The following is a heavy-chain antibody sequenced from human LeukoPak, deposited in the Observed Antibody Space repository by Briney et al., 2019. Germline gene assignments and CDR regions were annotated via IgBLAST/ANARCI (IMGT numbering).Heavy chain of an antibody. D-gene: IGHD1-14*01. CDR2: VSYSGTT. Sequence: SETLPLTCTASGGSLSSDYWSWIRQPPGKGLKWIGYVSYSGTTNYNPSLNSRLTISLDTSKNRFSLNLSSVTAADTAIYFCARYIRGPNYYIDVWGKGTTVTVSS. CDR1: GGSLSSDY. V-gene: IGHV4-59*01. J-gene: IGHJ6*03. CDR3: ARYIRGPNYYIDV.